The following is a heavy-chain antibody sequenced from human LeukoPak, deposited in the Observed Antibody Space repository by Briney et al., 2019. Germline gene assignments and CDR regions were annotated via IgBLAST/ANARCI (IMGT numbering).Heavy chain of an antibody. J-gene: IGHJ6*03. V-gene: IGHV3-48*03. CDR1: GFTFSSYE. CDR3: ARVRGRVRQYYYMDV. Sequence: GGSLRLSCAASGFTFSSYEMNCISSSGSTIYYADSVKGRFTISRDNAKNSLYLQMNSLRAEDTAMYYCARVRGRVRQYYYMDVWGKGTTVIVSS. D-gene: IGHD1-26*01. CDR2: ISSSGSTI.